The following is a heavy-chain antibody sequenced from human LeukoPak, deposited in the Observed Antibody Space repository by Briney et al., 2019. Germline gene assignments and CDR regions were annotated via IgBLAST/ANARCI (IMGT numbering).Heavy chain of an antibody. CDR2: IHHSGNA. Sequence: SETLSLTCTVSGDSISSGNYHWAWIRQPPGKGLECIGSIHHSGNAYHNSSLESRATISVDMSKNQFSLQLRSVTAADTAVYYCTRVRQGSQSDYWGQGTLVTVSS. CDR3: TRVRQGSQSDY. CDR1: GDSISSGNYH. J-gene: IGHJ4*02. V-gene: IGHV4-39*07.